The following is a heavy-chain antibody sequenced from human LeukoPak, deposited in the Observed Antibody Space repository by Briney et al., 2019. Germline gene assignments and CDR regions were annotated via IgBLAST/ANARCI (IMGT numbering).Heavy chain of an antibody. CDR1: GFTFSSYS. V-gene: IGHV3-15*01. CDR2: IKSKTDGGTI. D-gene: IGHD1-26*01. Sequence: GGSLRLSCAASGFTFSSYSMNWVRQAPGKGLEWVGRIKSKTDGGTIDYAVPVKGRFTISRDDSKNTLYLQMNSLKTEDTAVYYCTPLTEHAFDIWGQGTMVTVSS. J-gene: IGHJ3*02. CDR3: TPLTEHAFDI.